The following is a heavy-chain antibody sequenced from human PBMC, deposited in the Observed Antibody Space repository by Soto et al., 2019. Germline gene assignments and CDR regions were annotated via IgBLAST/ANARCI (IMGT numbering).Heavy chain of an antibody. Sequence: PSPTLSLTCAISGDSVSSNSAAWNWIRQSPSRGLEWLGRTYYRSKWYNDYAVSVKSRITINPDTSKNQFSLQLNSVTPEDTAVYYCARGLGAPGIAAALPDYYYGMDVWGQGTTVTVSS. J-gene: IGHJ6*02. D-gene: IGHD6-13*01. CDR1: GDSVSSNSAA. CDR2: TYYRSKWYN. V-gene: IGHV6-1*01. CDR3: ARGLGAPGIAAALPDYYYGMDV.